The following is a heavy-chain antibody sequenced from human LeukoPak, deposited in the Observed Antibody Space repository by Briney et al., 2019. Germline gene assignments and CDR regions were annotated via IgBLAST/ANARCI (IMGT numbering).Heavy chain of an antibody. CDR1: GFTFSSYA. Sequence: GGSLRLSCAASGFTFSSYAMIWVRQAPGKGLEWVSAISSSGGSTFYADSVKGRFTLSRDNAKNSVYLQMNSLRAEDTAVYYCARALGRIDSYWGQGTLVTVSS. J-gene: IGHJ4*02. D-gene: IGHD3-16*02. V-gene: IGHV3-23*01. CDR2: ISSSGGST. CDR3: ARALGRIDSY.